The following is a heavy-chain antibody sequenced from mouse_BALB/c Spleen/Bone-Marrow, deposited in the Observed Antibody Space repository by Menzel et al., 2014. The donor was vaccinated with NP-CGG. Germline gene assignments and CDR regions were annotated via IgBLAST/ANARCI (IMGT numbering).Heavy chain of an antibody. CDR3: TRGDYDWYFDV. Sequence: QVQLKESGAELVKPGASVKMSCKASGYTFTCYWMHWVKQRPGQGLEWIGVIDPSDSYTSYNQKFKGKATLTVDTSSSTAYMQLSSLTSEDSAVYYCTRGDYDWYFDVWGAGTTVTVSS. CDR2: IDPSDSYT. D-gene: IGHD2-4*01. J-gene: IGHJ1*01. CDR1: GYTFTCYW. V-gene: IGHV1S127*01.